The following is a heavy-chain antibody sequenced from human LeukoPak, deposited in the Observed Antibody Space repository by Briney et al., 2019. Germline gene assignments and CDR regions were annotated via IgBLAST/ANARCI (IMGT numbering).Heavy chain of an antibody. J-gene: IGHJ3*02. CDR2: IYWNDDK. CDR1: GFSLRTSGVG. Sequence: SGPTLVKPTQTLTLTCTFSGFSLRTSGVGVGWIRQPPGKALECLALIYWNDDKRYSPSLKSRLTITEDTSKNQVVLTMTNMDPVDTATYYCAHSMVLGSYCSSTSCLSAFDIWGQGTMVTVSS. D-gene: IGHD2-2*01. CDR3: AHSMVLGSYCSSTSCLSAFDI. V-gene: IGHV2-5*01.